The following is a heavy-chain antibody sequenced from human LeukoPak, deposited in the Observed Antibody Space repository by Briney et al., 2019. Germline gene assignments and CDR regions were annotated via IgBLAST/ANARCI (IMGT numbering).Heavy chain of an antibody. CDR3: ARCRENDFWSGSPVDH. CDR2: ISGDGTNK. D-gene: IGHD3-3*01. V-gene: IGHV3-30-3*01. CDR1: GFFFSSYC. Sequence: GGSLRLSCEASGFFFSSYCMHWVRQAPGKGLEWLAVISGDGTNKYYAESVKGRFTISRDNSKTMVLVQLNSLRVEDTAVYYCARCRENDFWSGSPVDHWGQGTLVTVSS. J-gene: IGHJ4*02.